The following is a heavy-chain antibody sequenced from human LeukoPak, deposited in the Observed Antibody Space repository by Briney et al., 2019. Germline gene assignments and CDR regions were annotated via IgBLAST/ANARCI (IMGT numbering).Heavy chain of an antibody. V-gene: IGHV3-23*01. Sequence: PGGSLRLSCAASGFTFSSYAMSWVRQAPGKGLERVSAISGSGGSTYYADSVKGRFTISRDNSKNTLYLQMNSLRAEDTAVYYCAKEPEDYYGSGSSPYYFDYWGQGTLVTVSS. J-gene: IGHJ4*02. D-gene: IGHD3-10*01. CDR2: ISGSGGST. CDR3: AKEPEDYYGSGSSPYYFDY. CDR1: GFTFSSYA.